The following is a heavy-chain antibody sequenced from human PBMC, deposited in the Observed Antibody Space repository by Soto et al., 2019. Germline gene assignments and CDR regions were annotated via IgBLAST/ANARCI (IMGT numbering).Heavy chain of an antibody. CDR2: IYYSGST. V-gene: IGHV4-61*01. D-gene: IGHD2-21*02. CDR3: ARDVAVVTPKLYYYYYRMAV. Sequence: PSETLSLTCTVSGGSVSSGSYYWSWIRQPPGKGLEWIGYIYYSGSTNYNPSLKSRVTISVDTSKNQFSLKLSSVTAADTAVYYCARDVAVVTPKLYYYYYRMAVWGQGTTVTVSS. J-gene: IGHJ6*02. CDR1: GGSVSSGSYY.